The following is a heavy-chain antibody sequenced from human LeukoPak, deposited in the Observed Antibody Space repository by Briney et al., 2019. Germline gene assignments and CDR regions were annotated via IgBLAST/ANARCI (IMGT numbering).Heavy chain of an antibody. J-gene: IGHJ4*02. V-gene: IGHV3-66*01. D-gene: IGHD5-18*01. CDR3: ARVGTAMAIHSYFDY. CDR2: IYSGGST. Sequence: QPGGSLRLSCAASGFTFSSYSMNWVRQAPGKGLEWVSVIYSGGSTYYADSVKGRFTISRDNSKNTLYLQMNSLRAEDTAVYYCARVGTAMAIHSYFDYWGQGSLVTVSS. CDR1: GFTFSSYS.